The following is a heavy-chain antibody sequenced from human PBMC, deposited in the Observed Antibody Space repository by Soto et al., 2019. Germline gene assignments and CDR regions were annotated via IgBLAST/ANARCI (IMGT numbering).Heavy chain of an antibody. CDR1: GGSISSSSYY. J-gene: IGHJ4*02. CDR2: IYYSGST. D-gene: IGHD2-15*01. CDR3: ASSGGYCSGGSCYGIVFDY. V-gene: IGHV4-39*01. Sequence: SETLSLTCTVSGGSISSSSYYWGWIRQPPGKGLEWIGSIYYSGSTYYNPSLKSRVTISVDTSKNQFSLKLSSVTAADTAVYYCASSGGYCSGGSCYGIVFDYWGQGTLVTVSS.